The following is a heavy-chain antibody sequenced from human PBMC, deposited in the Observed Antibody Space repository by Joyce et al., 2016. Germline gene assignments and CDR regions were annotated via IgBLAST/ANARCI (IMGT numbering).Heavy chain of an antibody. D-gene: IGHD3-10*01. CDR1: GGSLSGYY. J-gene: IGHJ1*01. CDR2: ETDRGRT. V-gene: IGHV4-34*01. CDR3: ARARRGIILARGEMGEYLQH. Sequence: QVQLQEWGAGLLKPSETLSLTCAVYGGSLSGYYWSWIRQAPGLGLEWIGEETDRGRTNYNPSLKSRATTSMDTPKNQFSLRLTTVTAADTAVYFCARARRGIILARGEMGEYLQHWGRGTVVIVSS.